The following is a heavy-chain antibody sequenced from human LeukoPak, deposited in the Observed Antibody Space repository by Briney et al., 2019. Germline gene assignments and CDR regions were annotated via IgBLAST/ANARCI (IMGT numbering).Heavy chain of an antibody. CDR3: ARENVNRGSSWGYDYFGMDV. Sequence: ASVKVSCKASGYTFTSSYDINWVRQAPGQGLEWMGWMNPYSGITGYPQKFQGRVTMTRDTSISTTYMELSSLTSEDTAVYFCARENVNRGSSWGYDYFGMDVWGQGTAVTVSS. V-gene: IGHV1-8*01. CDR1: GYTFTSSYD. D-gene: IGHD6-13*01. CDR2: MNPYSGIT. J-gene: IGHJ6*02.